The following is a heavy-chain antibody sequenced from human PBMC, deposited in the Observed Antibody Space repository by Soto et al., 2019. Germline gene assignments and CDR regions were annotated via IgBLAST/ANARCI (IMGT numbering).Heavy chain of an antibody. CDR3: ARGLEMATTSFDY. D-gene: IGHD1-1*01. CDR2: IIPIFGTA. CDR1: GGTFSSYA. Sequence: SVKVSCKASGGTFSSYAISWVRQAPGQGLEWMGGIIPIFGTANYAQKFQGRVTITADESTSTAYMELSSLRSEDTAVYYCARGLEMATTSFDYWGQGTLVTVSS. V-gene: IGHV1-69*13. J-gene: IGHJ4*02.